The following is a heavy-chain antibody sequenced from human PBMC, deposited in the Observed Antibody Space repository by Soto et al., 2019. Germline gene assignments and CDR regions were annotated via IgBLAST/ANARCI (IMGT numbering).Heavy chain of an antibody. Sequence: QVQLQQWGAGLLKPSETLSLTCAVYGGSFSGYYWSWIRQPPGKGREWIGEINHSGSTNYNPSLKGRVTISVDTSKNQFSLTLSSVTAADTAVYYCARVRQWLVRKGIGWFDPWGQGTLVTVSS. J-gene: IGHJ5*02. CDR3: ARVRQWLVRKGIGWFDP. CDR1: GGSFSGYY. V-gene: IGHV4-34*01. CDR2: INHSGST. D-gene: IGHD6-19*01.